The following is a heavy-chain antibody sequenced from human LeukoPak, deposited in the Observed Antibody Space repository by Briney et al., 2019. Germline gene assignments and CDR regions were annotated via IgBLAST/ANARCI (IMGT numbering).Heavy chain of an antibody. CDR1: GYSFTNSW. D-gene: IGHD6-13*01. CDR3: ARLLGAAAACFDY. J-gene: IGHJ4*02. Sequence: GESLKISFKTSGYSFTNSWIGWVRQMPGKGLEWMGTLYPGASDIIYSPSFQGQVTTSADKSISTAYLQWSSLKAPDTAMYYCARLLGAAAACFDYWGQGTLVTVSS. CDR2: LYPGASDI. V-gene: IGHV5-51*01.